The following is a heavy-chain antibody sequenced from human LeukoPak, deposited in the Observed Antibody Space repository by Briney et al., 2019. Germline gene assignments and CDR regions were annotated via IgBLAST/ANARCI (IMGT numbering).Heavy chain of an antibody. CDR2: TYYRSKWYS. D-gene: IGHD3-9*01. CDR1: GDSVSSNSAA. Sequence: SQTLSLTCAISGDSVSSNSAAWNWIRQSPSRGLEWLGRTYYRSKWYSAYAVSVKGRITINPNTSKNQFSLQLNSLTPEDTAVYYCARGTLTYFDLWGRGTLVTVSS. CDR3: ARGTLTYFDL. J-gene: IGHJ2*01. V-gene: IGHV6-1*01.